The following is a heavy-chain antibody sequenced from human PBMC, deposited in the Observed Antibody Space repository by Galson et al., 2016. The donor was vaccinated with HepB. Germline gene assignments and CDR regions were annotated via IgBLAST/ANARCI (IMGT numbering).Heavy chain of an antibody. Sequence: SVKVSCKASGYTFTDYYIHWVRQATGLGPEWMGWINPNSDGTKFAQKFQGWVTMTRDTSISTAYMEMSRVRSDDTAVYYCARVDLRGYALDYWGQGTLVTVSS. CDR2: INPNSDGT. CDR1: GYTFTDYY. D-gene: IGHD3-22*01. J-gene: IGHJ4*02. V-gene: IGHV1-2*04. CDR3: ARVDLRGYALDY.